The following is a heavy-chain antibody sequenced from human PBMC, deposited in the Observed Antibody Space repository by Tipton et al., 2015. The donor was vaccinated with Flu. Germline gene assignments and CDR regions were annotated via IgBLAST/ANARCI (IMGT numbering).Heavy chain of an antibody. CDR2: IIPIFGTA. Sequence: QSGPEVKKPGSSVKVSCKASGGTFSSYAISWVRQAPGQGLEWMGGIIPIFGTANYAQKFQGRVTITADKSTSTAYMELSSLRSEDTAVYYCASTLYSGYDLIGWFDPWGQGTLVTVSS. D-gene: IGHD5-12*01. CDR3: ASTLYSGYDLIGWFDP. V-gene: IGHV1-69*06. CDR1: GGTFSSYA. J-gene: IGHJ5*02.